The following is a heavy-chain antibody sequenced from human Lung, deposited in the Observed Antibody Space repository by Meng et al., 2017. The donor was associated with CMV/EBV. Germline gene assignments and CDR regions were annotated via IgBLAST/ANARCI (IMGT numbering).Heavy chain of an antibody. CDR1: GFTFDDYG. CDR2: ISWDGGNA. V-gene: IGHV3-43D*03. J-gene: IGHJ6*02. CDR3: VKDRGYPAGALMHGMDV. D-gene: IGHD3-10*01. Sequence: GGSLRLSCAASGFTFDDYGMHWVRKAPGKGLEWIALISWDGGNAYYADSVKGRFTISRDNTKNSLYLQMDRLRVEDTAFYYCVKDRGYPAGALMHGMDVWGQGTTVTVSS.